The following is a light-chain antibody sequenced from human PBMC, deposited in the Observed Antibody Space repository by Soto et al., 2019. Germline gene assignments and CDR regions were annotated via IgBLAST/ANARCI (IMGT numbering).Light chain of an antibody. CDR3: SSYTSSNTRVV. Sequence: QSVLTQPASVSGSPGQSITISCTGTSSDVGGYNYVSWYQQHPGKAPKLMIYDVSYRPSGVSNRFSGSKSGNTASLTIPGLQAEDEADYYCSSYTSSNTRVVFGGGTKLTVL. V-gene: IGLV2-14*03. J-gene: IGLJ2*01. CDR1: SSDVGGYNY. CDR2: DVS.